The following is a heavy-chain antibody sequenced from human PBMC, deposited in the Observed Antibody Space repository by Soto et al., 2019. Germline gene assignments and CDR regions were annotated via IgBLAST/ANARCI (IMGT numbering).Heavy chain of an antibody. CDR2: INPNSGGT. CDR1: GYTFTGYY. J-gene: IGHJ5*02. Sequence: GASVKVSFKASGYTFTGYYMHWVRQAPGQGLEWMGWINPNSGGTNYAQKFQGRVTMTRDTSISTAYMELSRLRSDDTAVYYCARDQVRYSGYVGGWFDPWGQGTLVTVSS. CDR3: ARDQVRYSGYVGGWFDP. V-gene: IGHV1-2*02. D-gene: IGHD5-12*01.